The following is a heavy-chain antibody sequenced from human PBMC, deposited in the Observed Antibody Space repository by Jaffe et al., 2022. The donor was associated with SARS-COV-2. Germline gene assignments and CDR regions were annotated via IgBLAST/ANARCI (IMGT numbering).Heavy chain of an antibody. D-gene: IGHD3-22*01. CDR3: ARGGHLYDSSMFDY. Sequence: QVQLVESGGGVVQPGRSLRLSCAASGFTFSSVAMHWVRQAPGKGLEWVALITYAGSTKYYADSLQGRFAISRDNSKSTLFLQMSSLRSEDTAVYYCARGGHLYDSSMFDYWGQGTLVTVSS. V-gene: IGHV3-30*09. J-gene: IGHJ4*02. CDR2: ITYAGSTK. CDR1: GFTFSSVA.